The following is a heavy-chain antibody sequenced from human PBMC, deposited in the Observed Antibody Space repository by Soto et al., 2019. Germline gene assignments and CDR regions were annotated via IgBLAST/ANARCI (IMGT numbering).Heavy chain of an antibody. CDR2: ISSNGGST. J-gene: IGHJ4*02. V-gene: IGHV3-64*01. CDR1: GFTFSSYA. CDR3: ARQWLDPYYLGY. Sequence: EVQLVESGGGLVQPGGSLRLSCAASGFTFSSYAMHWVRQAPGKGLEYVSAISSNGGSTYYANSVKGRFTISRDNSNTPPYLQMGSLKAEEMAVYYCARQWLDPYYLGYGGQGTLVTVSS. D-gene: IGHD6-19*01.